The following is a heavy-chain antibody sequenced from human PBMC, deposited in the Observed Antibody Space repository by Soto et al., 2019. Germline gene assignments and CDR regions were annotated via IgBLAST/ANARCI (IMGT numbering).Heavy chain of an antibody. CDR3: ARVLATIDYYYGMDV. V-gene: IGHV1-69*13. CDR2: IIPIFGTA. J-gene: IGHJ6*02. D-gene: IGHD5-12*01. Sequence: ASVKVSCKASGGTFSSYAISWVRQAPGQGLEWMGGIIPIFGTANYAQKFQGRVTITADESTSTAYMELSSLRSEGTAVYYCARVLATIDYYYGMDVWGQGTTVTVSS. CDR1: GGTFSSYA.